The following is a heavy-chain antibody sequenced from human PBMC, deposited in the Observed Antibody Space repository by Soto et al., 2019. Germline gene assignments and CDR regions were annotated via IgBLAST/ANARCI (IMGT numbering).Heavy chain of an antibody. D-gene: IGHD1-26*01. CDR3: ARVGGSFSRMYYFDC. CDR2: ISYDGSNQ. J-gene: IGHJ4*02. V-gene: IGHV3-30-3*01. CDR1: GFTFSSFA. Sequence: QEQLVESGGGVVQPGRSLRLSCAASGFTFSSFAVHWVRQAPGKGLEWVAGISYDGSNQYYADSVKGRFTISRDNSKNTWDLQMNSLRAEDTVVYYCARVGGSFSRMYYFDCWGQGTLVPVSS.